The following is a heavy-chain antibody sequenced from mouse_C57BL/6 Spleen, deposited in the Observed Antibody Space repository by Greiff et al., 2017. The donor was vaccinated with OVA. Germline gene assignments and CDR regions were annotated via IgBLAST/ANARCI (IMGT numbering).Heavy chain of an antibody. CDR3: ARSLLALYYGSSLDY. CDR2: INPSNGGT. Sequence: VQLQQPGTELVKPGASVKLSCKASGYTFTSYWLHWVKQRPGQGLEWIGNINPSNGGTNYNEKFKSKATLTVDKSSSTAYMQLSSLTSEDSAVYYWARSLLALYYGSSLDYWGQGTTLTVSS. CDR1: GYTFTSYW. V-gene: IGHV1-53*01. J-gene: IGHJ2*01. D-gene: IGHD1-1*01.